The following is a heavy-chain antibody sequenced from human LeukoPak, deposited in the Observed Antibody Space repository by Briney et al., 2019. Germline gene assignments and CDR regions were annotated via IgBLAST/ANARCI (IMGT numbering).Heavy chain of an antibody. CDR1: GGSISSGSYY. D-gene: IGHD6-6*01. CDR2: IYTSGST. CDR3: ARSSYSSSSSPPLLDY. V-gene: IGHV4-61*02. J-gene: IGHJ4*02. Sequence: SQTLSLTCTVSGGSISSGSYYWSWIRQPAGKGLEWIGRIYTSGSTNYNPSLKCRVTISVDTSKNQFSLKLSSVTAADTAVYYCARSSYSSSSSPPLLDYWGQGTLVTVSS.